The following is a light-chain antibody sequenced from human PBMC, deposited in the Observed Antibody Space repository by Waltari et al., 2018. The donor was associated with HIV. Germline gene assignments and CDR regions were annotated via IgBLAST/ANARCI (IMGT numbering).Light chain of an antibody. CDR3: QAWYHSEGGIF. J-gene: IGLJ2*01. CDR2: HDN. CDR1: NIHTKS. Sequence: SYVLTQPPSVSVAPGHTATITSGGDNIHTKSVQWYQQTPSQAPVLVVYHDNNRPSGVPERFSGSNSGDTATLTISRVEAGDEADYYCQAWYHSEGGIFFGGGTQLTVL. V-gene: IGLV3-21*02.